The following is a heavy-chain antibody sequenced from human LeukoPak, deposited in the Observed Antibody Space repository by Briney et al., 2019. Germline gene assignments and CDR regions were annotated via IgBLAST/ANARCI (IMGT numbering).Heavy chain of an antibody. D-gene: IGHD2-2*01. CDR1: GYRFTNYW. V-gene: IGHV5-51*01. Sequence: GESLKISCKTSGYRFTNYWIVWVRQMSGKRLEWMGMIHPDDFDTRYSPSFQGQVTISVDKSISTAYLQWSSLRASDTAMYYCVRQSAPNAFAIWDQGTMVTVTS. J-gene: IGHJ3*02. CDR3: VRQSAPNAFAI. CDR2: IHPDDFDT.